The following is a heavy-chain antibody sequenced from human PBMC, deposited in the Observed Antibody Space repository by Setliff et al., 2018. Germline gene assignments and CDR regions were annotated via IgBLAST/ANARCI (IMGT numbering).Heavy chain of an antibody. CDR2: IYYIGNT. CDR1: GGSISGSGHY. J-gene: IGHJ6*03. D-gene: IGHD3-3*01. Sequence: SETLSLTCTVSGGSISGSGHYWGWIRQPPGKGLERIGSIYYIGNTYYNPSLQSRVTISVDTSTSQFSLKLSSVTAADTAVYYCARGITGNYNFWSGYYNYYYYYMDVWGKGTTVTVSS. CDR3: ARGITGNYNFWSGYYNYYYYYMDV. V-gene: IGHV4-39*02.